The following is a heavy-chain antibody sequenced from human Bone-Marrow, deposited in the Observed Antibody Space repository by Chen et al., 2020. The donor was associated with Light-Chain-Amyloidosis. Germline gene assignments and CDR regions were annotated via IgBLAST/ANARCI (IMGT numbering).Heavy chain of an antibody. CDR1: GFTFSSYG. D-gene: IGHD3-10*01. V-gene: IGHV3-30*02. CDR2: IRYDGSNK. CDR3: AKEPSRHMVRGEPELDY. Sequence: GGGVVQPGGSLRLSCAASGFTFSSYGMHWVRQAPGKGLEWVAFIRYDGSNKYYADSVKGRFTISRDNSKNTLHLQMNSLRAEDTAVYYCAKEPSRHMVRGEPELDYWGQGTLVTVSS. J-gene: IGHJ4*02.